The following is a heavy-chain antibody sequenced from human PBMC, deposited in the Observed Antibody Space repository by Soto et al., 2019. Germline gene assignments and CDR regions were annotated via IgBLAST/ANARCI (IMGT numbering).Heavy chain of an antibody. D-gene: IGHD4-4*01. CDR3: ARRYSNYFYYYGMDV. CDR1: GYSFTSYW. V-gene: IGHV5-10-1*01. J-gene: IGHJ6*02. Sequence: GESLKISCKGSGYSFTSYWISWVRQMPGKGLEWMGRIDPSDSYTNYSPSFQGHVTISADKSISTAYLQWSSLKASDTAMYYCARRYSNYFYYYGMDVWGQGTTVTVSS. CDR2: IDPSDSYT.